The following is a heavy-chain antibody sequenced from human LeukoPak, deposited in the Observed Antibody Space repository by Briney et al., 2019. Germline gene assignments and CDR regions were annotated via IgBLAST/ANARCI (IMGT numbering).Heavy chain of an antibody. CDR1: GFTFSTNA. J-gene: IGHJ4*02. D-gene: IGHD6-13*01. Sequence: GRSLRLSCAASGFTFSTNAMSWVRQDPGKGLEWVAVISYDGSNKYYADSVKGRFTISRDNSKNTLYLQMNSLRAEDPAVHYCARDMSSSWIFDYWGQGTLITVSS. CDR2: ISYDGSNK. V-gene: IGHV3-30-3*01. CDR3: ARDMSSSWIFDY.